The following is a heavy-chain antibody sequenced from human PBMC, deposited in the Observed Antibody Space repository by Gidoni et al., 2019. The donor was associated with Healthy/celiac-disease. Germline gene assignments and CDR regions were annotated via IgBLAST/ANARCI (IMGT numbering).Heavy chain of an antibody. D-gene: IGHD2-21*02. Sequence: QVQLVQSGAEVKKPGASVKVSCKASGYTFTSYYMHWVRQAPGQGLEWMGIINPSGGSTSYAQKFQGRVTMTRDTSTSTVYMELSSLRSEDTAVYYCARVAVAWGGNSAHYGMDVWGQGTTVTVSS. CDR3: ARVAVAWGGNSAHYGMDV. J-gene: IGHJ6*02. V-gene: IGHV1-46*01. CDR1: GYTFTSYY. CDR2: INPSGGST.